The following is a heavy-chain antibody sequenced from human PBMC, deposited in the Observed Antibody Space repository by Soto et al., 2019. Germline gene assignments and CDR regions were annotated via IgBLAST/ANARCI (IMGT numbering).Heavy chain of an antibody. CDR1: GGSISSGGYY. D-gene: IGHD4-17*01. CDR2: IYYSGST. CDR3: ARVYGDYLDY. J-gene: IGHJ4*02. Sequence: PSETLSLTCTVSGGSISSGGYYWNWIRQPPGKGLEWIGYIYYSGSTNYNPSLKSRVTISVDTSKNQFSLKLSSVTAADTAVYYCARVYGDYLDYWGPGTLVTVSS. V-gene: IGHV4-61*08.